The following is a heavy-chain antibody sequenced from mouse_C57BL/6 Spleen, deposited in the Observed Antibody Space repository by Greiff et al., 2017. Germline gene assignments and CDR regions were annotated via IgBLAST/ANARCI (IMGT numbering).Heavy chain of an antibody. CDR3: VRWGYGAFAY. Sequence: DVMLVESGGGLVQPKGSLKLSCAASGFSFNTYAMTWVRQAPGKGLEWVARIRSKSNNYATYYADSVKDSFTISRDDSESMLHLQMNNLKTEDTAMYYCVRWGYGAFAYGGQGTLVTVSA. CDR2: IRSKSNNYAT. V-gene: IGHV10-1*01. CDR1: GFSFNTYA. J-gene: IGHJ3*01. D-gene: IGHD2-2*01.